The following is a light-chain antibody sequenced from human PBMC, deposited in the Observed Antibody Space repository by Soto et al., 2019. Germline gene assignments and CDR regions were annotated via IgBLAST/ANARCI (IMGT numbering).Light chain of an antibody. CDR2: EVS. V-gene: IGLV2-14*01. CDR1: NSDVGTYNS. CDR3: SSYRSSNTYV. Sequence: QSVLTQPASVSGSPGQSITISCTGTNSDVGTYNSVSWYQHHPGKAPKLMICEVSNRPSGVSNRFSGSKSGNTASLNISGLQAEDEADYYCSSYRSSNTYVFGTGTKVTLL. J-gene: IGLJ1*01.